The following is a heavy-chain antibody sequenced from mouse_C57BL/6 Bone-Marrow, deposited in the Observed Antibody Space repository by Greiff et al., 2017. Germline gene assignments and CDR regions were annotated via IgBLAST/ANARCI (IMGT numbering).Heavy chain of an antibody. V-gene: IGHV5-17*01. CDR2: ISSGSSTI. CDR1: GFTFSDYG. Sequence: EVNLVESGGGLVKPGGSLKLSCAASGFTFSDYGMHWVRQAPEKGLEWVAYISSGSSTIYYADTVKGRFTISRDTAKNTLFLQLTSLRSEDTAMYYCARGKPAGFAYWGQGTLVTVTA. CDR3: ARGKPAGFAY. J-gene: IGHJ3*01.